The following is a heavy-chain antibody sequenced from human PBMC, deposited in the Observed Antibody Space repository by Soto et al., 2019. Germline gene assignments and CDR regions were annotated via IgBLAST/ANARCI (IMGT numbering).Heavy chain of an antibody. CDR1: GYTFINYY. J-gene: IGHJ4*02. V-gene: IGHV1-46*01. CDR3: ARSFYSGYDVDY. CDR2: INPSGGST. D-gene: IGHD5-12*01. Sequence: QVQLVQSGAEVQKPGASVKVSCKASGYTFINYYIHWVRQAPGQGLDWMGIINPSGGSTSYAQKFQGRVTVTRDTSTSTVYMELSSLRSEDTAAYYCARSFYSGYDVDYWGQGTLVTVSS.